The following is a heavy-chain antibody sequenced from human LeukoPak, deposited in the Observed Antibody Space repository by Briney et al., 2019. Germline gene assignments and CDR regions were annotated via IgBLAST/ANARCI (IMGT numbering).Heavy chain of an antibody. CDR2: IIPIFGTA. V-gene: IGHV1-69*13. CDR3: ARGRWTDVARGSYYFDY. J-gene: IGHJ4*02. Sequence: SVKVSCKASGGTFSSYAISWVRQAPGQGLEWMGGIIPIFGTANYAQKFQGRVTITADESTSTAYMELSSLRSEDTAVYYCARGRWTDVARGSYYFDYWGQGTLVSVSS. CDR1: GGTFSSYA. D-gene: IGHD3-10*01.